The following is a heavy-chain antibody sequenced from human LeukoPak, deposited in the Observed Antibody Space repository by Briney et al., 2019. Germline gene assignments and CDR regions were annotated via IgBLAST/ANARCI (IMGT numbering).Heavy chain of an antibody. CDR2: IYTSGTT. CDR3: ARGFTDYDSSVGAFDI. CDR1: GGSISSYY. V-gene: IGHV4-4*07. Sequence: PSETLSLTCTVSGGSISSYYWSWIRQPAGKGLEWIGRIYTSGTTNYNPSLKSRVTMSVDTSKNQFSLKLSAVTGADTAVYYCARGFTDYDSSVGAFDIWGQGTMVTVSS. D-gene: IGHD3-22*01. J-gene: IGHJ3*02.